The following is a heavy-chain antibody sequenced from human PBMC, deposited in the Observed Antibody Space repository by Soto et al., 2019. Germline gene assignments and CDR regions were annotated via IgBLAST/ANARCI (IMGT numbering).Heavy chain of an antibody. CDR1: GGSFSGYY. CDR3: ARGSTLVVVVAATPGWFDP. CDR2: INHSGST. D-gene: IGHD2-15*01. J-gene: IGHJ5*02. Sequence: QVQLQQWGAGLLKPSETLSLTCAVYGGSFSGYYWSWIRQPPGKGLEWIGEINHSGSTNYNPSLKSRVTISVDTAKNQFSLKLSSVTAADTAVYYCARGSTLVVVVAATPGWFDPWGQGTLVTVSS. V-gene: IGHV4-34*01.